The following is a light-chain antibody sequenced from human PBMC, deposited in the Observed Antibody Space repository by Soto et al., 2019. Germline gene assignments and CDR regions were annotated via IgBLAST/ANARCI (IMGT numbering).Light chain of an antibody. V-gene: IGKV3-15*01. Sequence: ERVMTQSPATLSVSPGERATLSCRADQSVDSHLAWYQQKPGQAPRLLISVASARTNGITARFSGSGSGTEFTLTISSLQPEDFAVYYCQQYNNWPYTFGQGTKLEI. CDR2: VAS. CDR1: QSVDSH. J-gene: IGKJ2*01. CDR3: QQYNNWPYT.